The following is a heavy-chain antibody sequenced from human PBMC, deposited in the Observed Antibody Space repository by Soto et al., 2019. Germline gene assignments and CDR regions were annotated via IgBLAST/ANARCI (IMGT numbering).Heavy chain of an antibody. J-gene: IGHJ6*02. Sequence: ASVKVSCKASGGTFSSYAISWVRQAPGQGLGWMGGIIPIFGTANYAQKFQGRVTITADESTSTAYMELSSLRSEDTAVYYCARGDSTDCSNGVCSFFYNHDMDVWGQGTTVTVSS. V-gene: IGHV1-69*13. CDR2: IIPIFGTA. D-gene: IGHD2-8*01. CDR3: ARGDSTDCSNGVCSFFYNHDMDV. CDR1: GGTFSSYA.